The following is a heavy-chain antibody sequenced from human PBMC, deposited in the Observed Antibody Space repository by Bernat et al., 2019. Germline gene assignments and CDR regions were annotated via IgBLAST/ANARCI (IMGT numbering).Heavy chain of an antibody. CDR2: IKEDGSET. J-gene: IGHJ6*02. CDR1: GFTFRSYW. Sequence: EVQLVESGGGSVQPGGSLRLSCTAGGFTFRSYWMNWVRQAPGKGLEWVANIKEDGSETHYVDSVKGRFTISRDNAKKSLYLQMNSLRAEDTAVYYCARWSGSYQYYYEYGVDVWGQGTTVTVSS. CDR3: ARWSGSYQYYYEYGVDV. D-gene: IGHD1-26*01. V-gene: IGHV3-7*03.